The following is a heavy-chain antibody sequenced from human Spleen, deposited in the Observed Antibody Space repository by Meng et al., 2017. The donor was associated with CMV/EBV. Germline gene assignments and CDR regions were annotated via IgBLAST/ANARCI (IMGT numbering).Heavy chain of an antibody. Sequence: GESLKISCAASGFTFSNYWMHWVRQTPGKGLVWVSRINSDGSSTSYADSVKGRFTISRDNSKNTLYLQMNSLRAEDTAVYYCARDYYDSSGYWYGMDVWGQGTTVTVSS. CDR1: GFTFSNYW. CDR3: ARDYYDSSGYWYGMDV. CDR2: INSDGSST. D-gene: IGHD3-22*01. J-gene: IGHJ6*02. V-gene: IGHV3-74*01.